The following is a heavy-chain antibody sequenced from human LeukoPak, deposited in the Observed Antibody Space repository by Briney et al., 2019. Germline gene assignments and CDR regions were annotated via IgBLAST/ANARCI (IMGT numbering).Heavy chain of an antibody. CDR2: IYSGGST. J-gene: IGHJ3*02. D-gene: IGHD1-26*01. V-gene: IGHV3-66*01. Sequence: GGSLRLSCAASGFTVSSKYMSWVRQPPGKGLEWVSVIYSGGSTYYADSVKGRFTISRDNSKNTLWLQMNSLRAEDTAVYYCARGGGSLPGYAFDIWGQGTMVTVSS. CDR1: GFTVSSKY. CDR3: ARGGGSLPGYAFDI.